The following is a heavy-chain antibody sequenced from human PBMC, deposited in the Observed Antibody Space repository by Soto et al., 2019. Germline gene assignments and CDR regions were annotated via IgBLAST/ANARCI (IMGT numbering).Heavy chain of an antibody. Sequence: FLRVRKTAAEVKCGNPGVHRVIKEKRKGLEWVGRIKSKTDGGTTDYAAPVKGRFTISRDDSKNTLYLQMNSLKTEDTAVYYCTTDWAPQGVTTLFYYYYGMDFWGQGTTVTVSS. D-gene: IGHD4-17*01. J-gene: IGHJ6*02. CDR1: EVKCGNPG. CDR3: TTDWAPQGVTTLFYYYYGMDF. V-gene: IGHV3-15*07. CDR2: IKSKTDGGTT.